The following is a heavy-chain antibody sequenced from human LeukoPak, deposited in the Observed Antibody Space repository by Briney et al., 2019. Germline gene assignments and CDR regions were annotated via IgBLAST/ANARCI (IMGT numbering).Heavy chain of an antibody. CDR2: IASDGSST. V-gene: IGHV3-74*01. CDR3: ARGRPHGNDY. CDR1: GFTFDDYG. J-gene: IGHJ4*02. Sequence: GGSLRLSCAASGFTFDDYGMSWVRQAPGKGLVWVSRIASDGSSTTYADSVKGRFSISRDNAKNTLYLQMNSLRVEDTAVYYCARGRPHGNDYWGQGTLVTVSS. D-gene: IGHD4-23*01.